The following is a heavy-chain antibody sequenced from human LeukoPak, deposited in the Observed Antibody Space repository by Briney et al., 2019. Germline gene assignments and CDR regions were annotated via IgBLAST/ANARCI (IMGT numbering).Heavy chain of an antibody. J-gene: IGHJ6*02. D-gene: IGHD3-22*01. CDR3: ARDDSSYGMDV. CDR2: IYYSGST. V-gene: IGHV4-59*01. CDR1: GGSISSYY. Sequence: SETLSLTCTVSGGSISSYYCSWIRQPPGKGLEWIGYIYYSGSTNYNPSLKSRVTISVDTSKNQFSLKLSSVTAADTAVYYCARDDSSYGMDVWGQGTTVTVSS.